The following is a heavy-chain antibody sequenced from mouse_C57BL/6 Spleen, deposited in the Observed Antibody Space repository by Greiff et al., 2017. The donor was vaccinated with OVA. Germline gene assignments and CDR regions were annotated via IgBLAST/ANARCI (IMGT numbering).Heavy chain of an antibody. CDR2: ISYSGST. Sequence: EVQLQQSGPGMVKPSQSLSLTCTVTGYSITSGYDWHWLRHFPGNKLEWMGYISYSGSTNYNPSLKSRISITHDTSKNHFFLKLNSGTTEDTATYYCARGGLEEDYFDDWGQGTTLTVSS. CDR3: ARGGLEEDYFDD. D-gene: IGHD3-3*01. CDR1: GYSITSGYD. J-gene: IGHJ2*01. V-gene: IGHV3-1*01.